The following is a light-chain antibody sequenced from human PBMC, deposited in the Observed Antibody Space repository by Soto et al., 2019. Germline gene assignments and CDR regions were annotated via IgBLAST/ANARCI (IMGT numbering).Light chain of an antibody. CDR3: SSYADSTLV. CDR2: EVT. CDR1: GSDVGAYNL. J-gene: IGLJ2*01. Sequence: QSVLTQPASVSGSPGQSITISCAGTGSDVGAYNLVSWYQQHPGKAPKLMIYEVTKRPSGVPNRFSGSKSGNTASLTVSGLQAEDEADYYCSSYADSTLVFGGGTKVTVL. V-gene: IGLV2-14*02.